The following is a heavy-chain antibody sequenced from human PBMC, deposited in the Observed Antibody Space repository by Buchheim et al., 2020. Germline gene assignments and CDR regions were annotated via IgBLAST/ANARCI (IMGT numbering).Heavy chain of an antibody. D-gene: IGHD2-15*01. CDR3: AKVYLLHSVDGMDV. CDR1: GFTFSSYG. Sequence: QVQLVESGGGVVQPGRSLRLSCAASGFTFSSYGMHWVRQAPGKGLEWVAVISYDGSNKYYADSVKGRFTISRDNSKNTLYLQMNSLRAEDTAVYYCAKVYLLHSVDGMDVWGQGTT. CDR2: ISYDGSNK. V-gene: IGHV3-30*18. J-gene: IGHJ6*02.